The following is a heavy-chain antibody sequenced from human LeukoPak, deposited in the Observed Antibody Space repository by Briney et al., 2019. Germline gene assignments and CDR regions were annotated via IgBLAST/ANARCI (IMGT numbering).Heavy chain of an antibody. D-gene: IGHD1-1*01. Sequence: GGSLRLSCAASGFTFSNYGMHWVRQAPGKGLEWVAVIWCNGNEKYYGDSVKGRFTISRDNLKNTLYLQMDSLRAEDTAVYYCAKNDLSWGTYDQYMDVWGTGTTVTV. J-gene: IGHJ6*03. V-gene: IGHV3-33*06. CDR3: AKNDLSWGTYDQYMDV. CDR1: GFTFSNYG. CDR2: IWCNGNEK.